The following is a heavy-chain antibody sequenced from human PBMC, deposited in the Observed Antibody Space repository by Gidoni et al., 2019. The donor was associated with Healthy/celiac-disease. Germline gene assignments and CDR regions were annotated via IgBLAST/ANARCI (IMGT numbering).Heavy chain of an antibody. J-gene: IGHJ4*02. D-gene: IGHD4-17*01. Sequence: QVQLVESGGGVVQPGRSLRLSCAASGFTFSSYGMHWVRQAPGKGLEWVAVISYDGSNKYYADSVKGRFTISRDNSKNTLYLQMNSLRAEDTAVYYCAKDTPEYDTVTTGLDYWGQGTLVTVSS. CDR3: AKDTPEYDTVTTGLDY. V-gene: IGHV3-30*18. CDR1: GFTFSSYG. CDR2: ISYDGSNK.